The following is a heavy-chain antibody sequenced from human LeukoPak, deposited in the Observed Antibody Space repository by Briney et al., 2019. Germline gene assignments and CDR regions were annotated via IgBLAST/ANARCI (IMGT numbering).Heavy chain of an antibody. D-gene: IGHD3-10*01. CDR1: GGSISNYY. J-gene: IGHJ4*02. CDR2: IYTSGST. Sequence: SETLSLTCTVSGGSISNYYWNWVRQPAGKGLEWIGRIYTSGSTNYSPSLKSRVTISVDTSKNQFSLKLSSVTAADTAVYYCAGMVRGPSPFDYWGQGTLVTVSS. V-gene: IGHV4-4*07. CDR3: AGMVRGPSPFDY.